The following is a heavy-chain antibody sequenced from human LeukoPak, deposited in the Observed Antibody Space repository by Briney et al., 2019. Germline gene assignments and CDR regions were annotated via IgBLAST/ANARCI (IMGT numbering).Heavy chain of an antibody. Sequence: ASVTVSCTASGYTFTSYGLSWVRQAPGQGLEWMGIINPSGGSTSYAQKFQGRVTMTRDTSTSTVYMELSSLRSEDTAVYYCARVRSGSYTRRLYYFDYWGQGTLVTVSS. V-gene: IGHV1-46*01. CDR1: GYTFTSYG. J-gene: IGHJ4*02. CDR2: INPSGGST. CDR3: ARVRSGSYTRRLYYFDY. D-gene: IGHD1-26*01.